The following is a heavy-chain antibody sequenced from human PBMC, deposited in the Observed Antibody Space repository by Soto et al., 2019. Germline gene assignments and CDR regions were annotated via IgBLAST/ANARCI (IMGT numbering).Heavy chain of an antibody. V-gene: IGHV3-9*01. J-gene: IGHJ4*02. CDR2: ISWNSETI. CDR1: GFTVDDYA. CDR3: AKDMKWGGMTTIHYFDS. Sequence: TVGSLRLSCAASGFTVDDYAMHWVRQAPGKGLEWVSGISWNSETIDYADSVKGRFTISRDNAKSSLFLQMNSLRPDDTALYYCAKDMKWGGMTTIHYFDSWGQRTLVTVSS. D-gene: IGHD4-17*01.